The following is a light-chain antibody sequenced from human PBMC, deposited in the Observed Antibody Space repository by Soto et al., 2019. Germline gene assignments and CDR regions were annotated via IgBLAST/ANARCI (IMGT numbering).Light chain of an antibody. CDR1: QSVSSY. CDR2: DAS. Sequence: EIVLTQSPATLSLSPGERATLSCRASQSVSSYLTWYQQKPGQAPRLLIYDASKKATDIPARFSGSGSGTDVTLTISSLEPEDFAVYYCQQRSNWPWTFGQGTNVEIK. CDR3: QQRSNWPWT. J-gene: IGKJ1*01. V-gene: IGKV3-11*01.